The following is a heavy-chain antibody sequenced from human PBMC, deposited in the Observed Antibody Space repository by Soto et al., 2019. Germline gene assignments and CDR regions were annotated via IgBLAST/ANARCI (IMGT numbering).Heavy chain of an antibody. D-gene: IGHD5-12*01. Sequence: ASVKVSCKASGGTFSSYAISWVRQAPGQGLEWMGGIIPILGTANYAQKFQGRVTITADESTSTAYMELSSLRSEGTAVYYCARDESGYSGPNYWGQGTLVTVSS. CDR3: ARDESGYSGPNY. V-gene: IGHV1-69*13. CDR2: IIPILGTA. CDR1: GGTFSSYA. J-gene: IGHJ4*02.